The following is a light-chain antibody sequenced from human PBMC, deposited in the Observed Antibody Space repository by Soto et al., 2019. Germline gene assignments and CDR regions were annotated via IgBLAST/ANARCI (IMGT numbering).Light chain of an antibody. CDR1: SSDVGGYNY. CDR2: EVS. J-gene: IGLJ2*01. CDR3: SSYTTSSSLVV. V-gene: IGLV2-14*01. Sequence: QSALTQPASVSGSPGQSITISCTGTSSDVGGYNYVSWYQQHPGKAPKLMIYEVSNRPSGVSNRFSGSKSGNTASLTISGLKGEEGANNSSSSYTTSSSLVVFGGGTKLTV.